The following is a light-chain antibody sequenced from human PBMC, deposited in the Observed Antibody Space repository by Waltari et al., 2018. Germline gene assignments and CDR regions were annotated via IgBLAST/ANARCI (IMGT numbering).Light chain of an antibody. V-gene: IGKV1-33*01. CDR1: QDISKY. J-gene: IGKJ1*01. CDR3: QQYDNRPVT. Sequence: DIQMTQSPSSLSASVRDRVTITYQASQDISKYLSWYQQNPEKAPKLLIYGASNLETGVPSRFRGSGYRTDVTFTISSLQPEDVAKYYGQQYDNRPVTFGQGTKVEIK. CDR2: GAS.